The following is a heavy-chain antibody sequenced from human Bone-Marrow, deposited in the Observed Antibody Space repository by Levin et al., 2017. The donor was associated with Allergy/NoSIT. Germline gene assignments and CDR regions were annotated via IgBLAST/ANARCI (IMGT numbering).Heavy chain of an antibody. CDR2: ISTGGETP. D-gene: IGHD3-10*01. Sequence: GGSLRLSCAASGFDFSSYAMNWVRQAPGQGLEWVSGISTGGETPYYADSVKGRFAISRDNSKNTLSLEMNSLSPDDTADYYCARVLAGFDGSAMAYDYWGRGSLVTVSS. J-gene: IGHJ4*02. V-gene: IGHV3-23*01. CDR1: GFDFSSYA. CDR3: ARVLAGFDGSAMAYDY.